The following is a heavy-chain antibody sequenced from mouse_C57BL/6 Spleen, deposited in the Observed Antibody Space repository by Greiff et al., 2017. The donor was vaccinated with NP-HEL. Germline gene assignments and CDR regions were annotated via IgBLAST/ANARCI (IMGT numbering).Heavy chain of an antibody. CDR1: GYTFTDYE. CDR3: VYDGCPAWFAY. J-gene: IGHJ3*01. V-gene: IGHV1-15*01. Sequence: QVQLQQSGAELVRPGASVTLSCKASGYTFTDYEMHWVKQTPVHGLEWIGAIDPETGGTAYNQKFKGKAILTADKSSSTAYMELRSLTSEDSAVYYCVYDGCPAWFAYWGQGTLVTVSA. CDR2: IDPETGGT. D-gene: IGHD2-3*01.